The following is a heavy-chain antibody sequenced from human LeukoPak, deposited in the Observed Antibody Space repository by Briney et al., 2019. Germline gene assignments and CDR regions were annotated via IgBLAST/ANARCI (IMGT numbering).Heavy chain of an antibody. CDR2: IRYDGSNK. D-gene: IGHD3-9*01. J-gene: IGHJ4*02. CDR1: GFTFSSYG. V-gene: IGHV3-30*02. CDR3: ARDQGRTRRLRYFDWSPHS. Sequence: PGGSLRLSCAASGFTFSSYGMHWVRQAPGKGLEWVAFIRYDGSNKYYADSVKGRFTISRDNSKNTLYLQMNSLRAEDTAVYYCARDQGRTRRLRYFDWSPHSWGQGTLVTVSS.